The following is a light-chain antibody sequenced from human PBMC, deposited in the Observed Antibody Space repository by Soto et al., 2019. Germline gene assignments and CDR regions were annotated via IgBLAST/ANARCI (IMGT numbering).Light chain of an antibody. Sequence: EIVLTQSPGTLSLSPGERATLSCRASQSVSSTYLAWYQQKPGQAPRLLIYGASSRATNIPDSFSGSGSGTDFTLTISSLKPEDFSVYYCQQYGSSPYTFGRGTKLEI. J-gene: IGKJ2*01. CDR1: QSVSSTY. V-gene: IGKV3-20*01. CDR2: GAS. CDR3: QQYGSSPYT.